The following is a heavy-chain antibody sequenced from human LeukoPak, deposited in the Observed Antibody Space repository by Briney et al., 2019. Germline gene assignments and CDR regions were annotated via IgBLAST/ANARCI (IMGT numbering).Heavy chain of an antibody. CDR2: ISYDGSNK. D-gene: IGHD6-19*01. CDR3: ARDSPAVAGINDAFDI. Sequence: GGSLRLSCAASGFTFSSYAMHWVRQAPGKGLEWVAVISYDGSNKYYADSVKGRFTISRDNSKNTLYLQMNSLRAEDTAVYYCARDSPAVAGINDAFDIWGQGTMVTVSS. V-gene: IGHV3-30-3*01. CDR1: GFTFSSYA. J-gene: IGHJ3*02.